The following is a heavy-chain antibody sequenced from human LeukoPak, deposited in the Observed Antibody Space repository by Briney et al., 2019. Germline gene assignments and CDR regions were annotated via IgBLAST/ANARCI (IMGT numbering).Heavy chain of an antibody. CDR1: GFTLSSYW. J-gene: IGHJ5*02. Sequence: GGSLRLSCAASGFTLSSYWMHWVRQAPGKGLVWVSRINSDGTSTTYADSVKGRFTISRDNAKNMLYLQMNSLRAEDTAVYYCARENYYDSSGYYRWGQGTLVTVSS. CDR2: INSDGTST. CDR3: ARENYYDSSGYYR. V-gene: IGHV3-74*01. D-gene: IGHD3-22*01.